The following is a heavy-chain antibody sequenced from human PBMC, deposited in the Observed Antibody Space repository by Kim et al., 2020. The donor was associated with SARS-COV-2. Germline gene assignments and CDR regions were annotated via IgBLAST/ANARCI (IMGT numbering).Heavy chain of an antibody. V-gene: IGHV3-30-3*01. J-gene: IGHJ4*02. CDR1: GFTFSSYA. D-gene: IGHD3-3*01. CDR3: ARGGGGVEIFGVVIISHQFDY. CDR2: ISYDGSNK. Sequence: GGSLRLSCAASGFTFSSYAMHWVRQAPGKGLEWVAVISYDGSNKYYADSVKGRFTISRDNSKNTLYLQMNSLRAEDTAVYYCARGGGGVEIFGVVIISHQFDYWGQGTLVTVSS.